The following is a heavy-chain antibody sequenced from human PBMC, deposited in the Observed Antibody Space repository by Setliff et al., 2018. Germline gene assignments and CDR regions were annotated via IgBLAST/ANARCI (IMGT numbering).Heavy chain of an antibody. J-gene: IGHJ6*02. D-gene: IGHD3-22*01. CDR1: GFTFSSYT. CDR2: ISGSGGNT. Sequence: PGGSLRLSCAASGFTFSSYTMSWVRQAPGKGLEWVSAISGSGGNTYYADSVKGRFTISRDNSNNTLYLQMNSLRAEDTAVYYCANYYYDSSGYDHGMDVWGQGTTVTVSS. CDR3: ANYYYDSSGYDHGMDV. V-gene: IGHV3-23*01.